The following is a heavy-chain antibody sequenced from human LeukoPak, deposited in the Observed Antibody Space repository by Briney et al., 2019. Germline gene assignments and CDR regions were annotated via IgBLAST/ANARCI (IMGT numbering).Heavy chain of an antibody. CDR3: ARDTAVAGTYDY. V-gene: IGHV4-31*03. J-gene: IGHJ4*02. CDR2: IYYSGST. D-gene: IGHD6-19*01. Sequence: SETLSLTCTVSGGSISSGGHYWSWIRQHPGKGLEWIGYIYYSGSTYYNPSLKSRVTISVDTSKNQFSLKLSSVTAADTAVYYCARDTAVAGTYDYWGQGTLVTVSS. CDR1: GGSISSGGHY.